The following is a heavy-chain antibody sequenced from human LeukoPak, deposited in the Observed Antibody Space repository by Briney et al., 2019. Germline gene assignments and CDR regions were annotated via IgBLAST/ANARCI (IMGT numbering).Heavy chain of an antibody. CDR3: AKDPSSSTKVRSADY. CDR1: GFTFSSYA. CDR2: ISGSGGST. Sequence: GGPLRLSCAASGFTFSSYAMGWVRQAPGKGLEWVSSISGSGGSTYYADSVKGRFTISRDNSKNTLCLQMNSLRAEDTAVYYCAKDPSSSTKVRSADYWGQGTLVTVSS. V-gene: IGHV3-23*01. J-gene: IGHJ4*02. D-gene: IGHD6-13*01.